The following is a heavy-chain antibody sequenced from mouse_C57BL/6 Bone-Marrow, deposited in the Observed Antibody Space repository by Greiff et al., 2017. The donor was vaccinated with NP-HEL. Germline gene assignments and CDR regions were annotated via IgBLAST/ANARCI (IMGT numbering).Heavy chain of an antibody. D-gene: IGHD2-13*01. CDR2: IWGVGST. J-gene: IGHJ4*01. V-gene: IGHV2-6*01. CDR1: GFSLTSYG. CDR3: ASRGLYYGEDAMDY. Sequence: VHLVESGPGLVAPSQSLSITCTVSGFSLTSYGVDWVRQSPGKGLEWLGVIWGVGSTNYNSALKSRLSISKDNSKSQVFLKMNSLQTDDTAMYYCASRGLYYGEDAMDYWGQGTSVTVSS.